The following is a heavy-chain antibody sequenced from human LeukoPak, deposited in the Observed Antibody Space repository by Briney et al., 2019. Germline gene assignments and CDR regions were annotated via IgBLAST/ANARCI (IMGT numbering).Heavy chain of an antibody. CDR3: ARAPYCSSTSCYRSEVAAQHMDV. CDR2: IYYSGST. CDR1: GGSISSGDYY. J-gene: IGHJ6*03. Sequence: PSETLSLICTVSGGSISSGDYYWRWIRQPPGKGLEWIGYIYYSGSTYYNPSLKSRVTISVDTSKNQFSLKLSSVTAADTAVYYCARAPYCSSTSCYRSEVAAQHMDVWGKGTTVTVSS. D-gene: IGHD2-2*02. V-gene: IGHV4-30-4*08.